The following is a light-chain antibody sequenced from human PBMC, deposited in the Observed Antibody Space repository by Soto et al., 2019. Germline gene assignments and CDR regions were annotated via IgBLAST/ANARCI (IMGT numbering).Light chain of an antibody. CDR3: QHYNNWPLT. CDR1: QSVYNN. J-gene: IGKJ3*01. Sequence: EIVMTQSPATLSVSPGERATLSCRASQSVYNNLAWYQQKPGQAPRLLIHSASTRATDIPARFSGSGYGTEFTLTISSLQSEDFALYFCQHYNNWPLTFGPGTTVDVK. V-gene: IGKV3-15*01. CDR2: SAS.